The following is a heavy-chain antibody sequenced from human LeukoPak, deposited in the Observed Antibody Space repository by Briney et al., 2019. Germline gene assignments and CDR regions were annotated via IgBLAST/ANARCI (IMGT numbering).Heavy chain of an antibody. Sequence: SETLSLTCTVSGGSISSFYWSWIRQPPGKGLEWIGYIYYSGSTNYNPSLKSRVTISVDTSKKQFSLKLSSVTAADTAVYYCARVDCSSTRQYYYYAMDVWGQGTTVTVSS. CDR3: ARVDCSSTRQYYYYAMDV. CDR1: GGSISSFY. CDR2: IYYSGST. J-gene: IGHJ6*02. V-gene: IGHV4-59*01. D-gene: IGHD2-2*01.